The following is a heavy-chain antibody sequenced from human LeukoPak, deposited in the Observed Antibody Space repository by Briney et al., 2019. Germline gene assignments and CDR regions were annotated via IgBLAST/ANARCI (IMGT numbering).Heavy chain of an antibody. V-gene: IGHV4-59*01. CDR1: GGSISSYY. Sequence: SENLSLTCTVSGGSISSYYWSWIRQPPGKGLEWIGYIYYSGSTNYNPSLKSRVTISVDTSKNQFSLKLSSVTAADTAVYYCARADGNYYDSSGYYKLYHDAFDIWGQGTMVTVSS. J-gene: IGHJ3*02. D-gene: IGHD3-22*01. CDR2: IYYSGST. CDR3: ARADGNYYDSSGYYKLYHDAFDI.